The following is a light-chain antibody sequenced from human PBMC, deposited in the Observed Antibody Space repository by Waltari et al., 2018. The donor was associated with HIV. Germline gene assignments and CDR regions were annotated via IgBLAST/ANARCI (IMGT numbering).Light chain of an antibody. J-gene: IGLJ2*01. V-gene: IGLV1-47*01. CDR1: SPTIGLYQ. CDR3: AAWDDRLSGL. Sequence: QSVLTQPPSASGPPGQRVTIACSGGSPTIGLYQVSWYQQFPGTAPKLLIYRDYQRPTGVPDRFYGSKSGTSASLVISGLRSEDEADYYCAAWDDRLSGLFGGGTKVTVL. CDR2: RDY.